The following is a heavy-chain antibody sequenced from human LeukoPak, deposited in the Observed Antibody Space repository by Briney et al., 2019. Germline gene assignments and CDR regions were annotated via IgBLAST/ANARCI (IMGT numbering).Heavy chain of an antibody. CDR3: AKMRTPTAHSSDAFDI. J-gene: IGHJ3*02. V-gene: IGHV3-30*18. CDR2: ISYDGSNK. Sequence: GGSLRLSCAASGFTFSSYGIHWVRQAPGKGLEWVAVISYDGSNKYYVDSVKGRFTISRDNSKNTLNLQMNSLRAEDTAVYYCAKMRTPTAHSSDAFDIWGQGTMVTVSS. D-gene: IGHD6-13*01. CDR1: GFTFSSYG.